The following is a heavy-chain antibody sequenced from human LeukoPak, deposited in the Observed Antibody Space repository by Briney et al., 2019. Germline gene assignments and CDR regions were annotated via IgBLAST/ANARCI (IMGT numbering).Heavy chain of an antibody. V-gene: IGHV3-23*01. CDR3: AKDQGLRYFDWLLPTHYYYYYYMDV. J-gene: IGHJ6*03. Sequence: PGGSLRLSCAASGFTFSSYAMSWVRQAPGKGLEWVSAISGSGGSTYYADSGKGRFTISRDNSKTTLYLQMNSMRAEDTAVYYCAKDQGLRYFDWLLPTHYYYYYYMDVWGKGTTVTVSS. CDR2: ISGSGGST. CDR1: GFTFSSYA. D-gene: IGHD3-9*01.